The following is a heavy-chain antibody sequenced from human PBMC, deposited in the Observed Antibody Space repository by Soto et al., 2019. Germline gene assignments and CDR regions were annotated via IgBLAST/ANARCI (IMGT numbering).Heavy chain of an antibody. CDR3: AKLGTMGVFDN. CDR2: ITFRGDYT. D-gene: IGHD1-26*01. Sequence: EVQLLESGGGLVQPGGSLRLSCAASGFTFSSYAMSWVRQAPGKGLEWLAGITFRGDYTYYADSVKGRFTLSRDNSRNRLDLQMDSLKVEDTALYYCAKLGTMGVFDNWGKGTLLTVSS. V-gene: IGHV3-23*01. CDR1: GFTFSSYA. J-gene: IGHJ4*02.